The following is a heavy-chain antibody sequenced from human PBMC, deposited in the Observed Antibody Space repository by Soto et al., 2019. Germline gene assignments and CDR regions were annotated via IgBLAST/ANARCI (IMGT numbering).Heavy chain of an antibody. CDR3: ARAGSSGWYGHYYYYGMDV. Sequence: NPSETLSLTCTVSGGSISSYYWSWIRQPPGKGLEWIGYIYYSGSTNYNPSLKSRVTISVDTSKNQFSLKLSSVTAADTAVYYCARAGSSGWYGHYYYYGMDVWGQGTTVTVSS. CDR2: IYYSGST. CDR1: GGSISSYY. V-gene: IGHV4-59*01. J-gene: IGHJ6*02. D-gene: IGHD6-19*01.